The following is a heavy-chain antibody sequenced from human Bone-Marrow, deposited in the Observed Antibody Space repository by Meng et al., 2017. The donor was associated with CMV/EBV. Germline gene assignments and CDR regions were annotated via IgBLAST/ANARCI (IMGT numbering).Heavy chain of an antibody. CDR1: GFTFSTYS. V-gene: IGHV3-21*01. D-gene: IGHD6-6*01. CDR3: ARQYSSSGFFDY. CDR2: ISSSSSYV. Sequence: GESLKISCAASGFTFSTYSMNWVRQAPGKGLEWVSSISSSSSYVYYADSVKGRFTVSRDNAKKSLYLQMNSLRAEDTAVYFCARQYSSSGFFDYWCQGTLVTVSS. J-gene: IGHJ4*02.